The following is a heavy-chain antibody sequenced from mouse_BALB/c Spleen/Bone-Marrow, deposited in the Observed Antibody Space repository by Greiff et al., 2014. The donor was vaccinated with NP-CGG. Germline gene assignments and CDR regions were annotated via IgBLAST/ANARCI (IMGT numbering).Heavy chain of an antibody. CDR2: IYPYNGGT. Sequence: VQLQQSGPELVKPGASVKISCKASGYTFTDYNMHWVKQSHGKSLEWIGYIYPYNGGTVYKQKFKSKATLTVDNSPSTANMELSSLTSEDSAVYYCARGAAYGYYLGLAYWGQGTLVTVSA. D-gene: IGHD2-3*01. V-gene: IGHV1S29*02. CDR3: ARGAAYGYYLGLAY. J-gene: IGHJ3*01. CDR1: GYTFTDYN.